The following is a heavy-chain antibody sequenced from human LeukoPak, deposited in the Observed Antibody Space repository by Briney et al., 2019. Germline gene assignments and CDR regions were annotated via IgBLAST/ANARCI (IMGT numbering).Heavy chain of an antibody. CDR3: AKDNGSGSYLDY. V-gene: IGHV3-23*01. D-gene: IGHD3-10*01. CDR2: ISGGADST. J-gene: IGHJ4*02. CDR1: GFTFSNYG. Sequence: GSLRLSCAASGFTFSNYGMHWVRQAPGKGPDWVSSISGGADSTYYADSVKGRFTISRDNSKNTLYLQINSLRAEDTAVYYCAKDNGSGSYLDYWGQGTLVTVSS.